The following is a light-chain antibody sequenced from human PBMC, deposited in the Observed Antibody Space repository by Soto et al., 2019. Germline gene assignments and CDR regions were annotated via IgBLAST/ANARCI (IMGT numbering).Light chain of an antibody. Sequence: QSVLTQPPSASGTPGQRVTISCSGSSSNIGSHIVNWYRQLPGTAPKLLIYSNSQRPSGIPDRFSGSKSGTSASLAISGLQSEDEADYYCAAWDDSLNGVIFGGGTKVTVL. CDR3: AAWDDSLNGVI. V-gene: IGLV1-44*01. CDR1: SSNIGSHI. CDR2: SNS. J-gene: IGLJ2*01.